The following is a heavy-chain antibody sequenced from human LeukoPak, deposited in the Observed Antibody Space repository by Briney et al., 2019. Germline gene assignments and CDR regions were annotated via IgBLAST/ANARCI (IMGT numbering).Heavy chain of an antibody. CDR3: ARGRRWFGELIWFDP. D-gene: IGHD3-10*01. CDR1: GYTFTSYG. Sequence: ASVKVSCKASGYTFTSYGISWVRQAPGQGLEWMGWISAYNGNTNYAQKLQGRVTMTTDTSTSTAYMELRSLRSDDTAVYYCARGRRWFGELIWFDPWGQGTLVTVSS. CDR2: ISAYNGNT. V-gene: IGHV1-18*01. J-gene: IGHJ5*02.